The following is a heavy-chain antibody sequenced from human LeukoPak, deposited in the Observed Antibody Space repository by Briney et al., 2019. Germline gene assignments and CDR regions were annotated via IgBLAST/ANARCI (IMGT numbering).Heavy chain of an antibody. CDR2: IYTSGST. CDR3: AREVAFSRYSSSSY. V-gene: IGHV4-61*02. CDR1: GGSISSGSYY. J-gene: IGHJ4*02. Sequence: PSETLSLTCTVSGGSISSGSYYWSWIRQPAGKGLEWIGRIYTSGSTNYNPSLKSRVTISVDTSKNQFSLKLSSVTAADTAVYYCAREVAFSRYSSSSYWGQGTLVTVSS. D-gene: IGHD6-6*01.